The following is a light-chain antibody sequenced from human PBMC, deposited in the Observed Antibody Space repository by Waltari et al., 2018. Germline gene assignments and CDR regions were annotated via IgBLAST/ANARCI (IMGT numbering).Light chain of an antibody. V-gene: IGKV1-5*03. Sequence: DIQMTQSPSTLSASVGDRVTISCRASQSVGTWLAWYQQKPGKAPKLLIYMASTLESGVPSRFSSSGSGAAFTLTISSLQPDDFATYSCQQYSSFSTFGQGTKL. J-gene: IGKJ2*01. CDR2: MAS. CDR3: QQYSSFST. CDR1: QSVGTW.